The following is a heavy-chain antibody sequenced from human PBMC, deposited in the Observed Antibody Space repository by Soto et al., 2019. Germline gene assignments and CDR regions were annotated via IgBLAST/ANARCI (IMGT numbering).Heavy chain of an antibody. CDR3: ARDPARVAATQGWFDP. V-gene: IGHV1-18*01. CDR1: GYTFTSYG. D-gene: IGHD2-15*01. CDR2: ISAYKGDT. Sequence: GASVKVSCKVSGYTFTSYGISWVRLVPGQGLEWMGWISAYKGDTKYAQILQGRVTMTTDTSTRTAYMELSRLRSDDTAVYYCARDPARVAATQGWFDPWGQGTLVTVSS. J-gene: IGHJ5*02.